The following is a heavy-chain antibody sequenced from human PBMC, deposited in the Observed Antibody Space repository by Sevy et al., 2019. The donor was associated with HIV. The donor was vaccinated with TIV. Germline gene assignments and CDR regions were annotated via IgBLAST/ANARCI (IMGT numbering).Heavy chain of an antibody. D-gene: IGHD3-3*01. CDR3: ARAKRAYGGYGFWSGYSGYYYYGMDV. Sequence: ASVKVSCKASGGTFSSYAISWVRQAPGQGLEWMGGIIPIFGTANYAQEFQGRVTITADESTSTAYMELSSLRSEDTAVYYCARAKRAYGGYGFWSGYSGYYYYGMDVWGQGTTVTVSS. V-gene: IGHV1-69*13. CDR2: IIPIFGTA. CDR1: GGTFSSYA. J-gene: IGHJ6*02.